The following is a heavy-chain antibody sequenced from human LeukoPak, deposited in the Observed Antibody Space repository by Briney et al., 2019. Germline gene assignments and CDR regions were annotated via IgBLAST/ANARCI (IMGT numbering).Heavy chain of an antibody. CDR3: ARGSSAGYYYGMDV. D-gene: IGHD2-15*01. V-gene: IGHV1-69*13. CDR1: VGTFSSYA. CDR2: IIPILGTL. Sequence: SSVKVSCKASVGTFSSYAISGVRQAPGQGLEWMGGIIPILGTLNYAQKFQGRVTITADESTSTAYMELSSLRSEDTAVYYCARGSSAGYYYGMDVWGKGTTVTVSS. J-gene: IGHJ6*04.